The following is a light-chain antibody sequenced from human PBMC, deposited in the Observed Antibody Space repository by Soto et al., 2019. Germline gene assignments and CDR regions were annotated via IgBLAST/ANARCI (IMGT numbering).Light chain of an antibody. CDR2: RAS. J-gene: IGKJ1*01. V-gene: IGKV3-15*01. CDR3: LQYHNLWA. Sequence: IVGTQSPATLSVSPWERATFSCRASQNIYSNIAWYQQRPGQAPRLLIYRASTRATGVPARFSGSGSGTEFTLTISSLQSEDFAVYSCLQYHNLWAVGQGTKVDIK. CDR1: QNIYSN.